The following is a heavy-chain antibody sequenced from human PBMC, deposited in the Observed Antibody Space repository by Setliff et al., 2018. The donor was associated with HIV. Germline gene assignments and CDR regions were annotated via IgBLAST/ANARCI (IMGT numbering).Heavy chain of an antibody. J-gene: IGHJ6*03. Sequence: SETLSLTCTVSGGSISNGYYYWSWIRQPPGKGLEWIGYIYYSGSTNYNPSLKSRVTISVDTSKNQFSLKLSSVTAADTAVYYCARGDGTKYYYYYYMDVWGKGTTVTVSS. D-gene: IGHD1-7*01. V-gene: IGHV4-61*01. CDR2: IYYSGST. CDR3: ARGDGTKYYYYYYMDV. CDR1: GGSISNGYYY.